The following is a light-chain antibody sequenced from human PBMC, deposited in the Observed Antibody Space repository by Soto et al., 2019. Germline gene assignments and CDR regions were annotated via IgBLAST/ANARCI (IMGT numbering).Light chain of an antibody. Sequence: EIVLTQSPGTLSLSPGERATLSCRASQSVYSNYLAWYRQKPGQAPRLLIFGASSRATGIPDRFSGSGSGTDFTLTISRLEPEDVAVYYCQQYGNLLPTFGQGTKVDIK. CDR3: QQYGNLLPT. J-gene: IGKJ1*01. CDR1: QSVYSNY. V-gene: IGKV3-20*01. CDR2: GAS.